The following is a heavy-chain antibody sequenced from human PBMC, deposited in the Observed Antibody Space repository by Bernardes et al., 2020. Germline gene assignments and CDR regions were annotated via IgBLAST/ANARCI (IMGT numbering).Heavy chain of an antibody. Sequence: ASVKVSCKASGYTFTSYGISWVRQAPGQGLEWMGWISAYNGNTNYAQKLQGRVTMTTDTSTSTAYMELRSLRSDDTAVYYCARDQGITIFGVDPYYYYGMDVWGKGTTVTVSS. CDR2: ISAYNGNT. CDR3: ARDQGITIFGVDPYYYYGMDV. J-gene: IGHJ6*04. D-gene: IGHD3-3*01. V-gene: IGHV1-18*01. CDR1: GYTFTSYG.